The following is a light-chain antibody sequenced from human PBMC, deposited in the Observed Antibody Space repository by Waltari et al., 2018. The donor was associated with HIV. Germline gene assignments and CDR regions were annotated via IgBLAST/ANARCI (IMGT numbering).Light chain of an antibody. Sequence: DIQMTQSPSTLSASVGDRVTITCRASQSINSWLAWYQQKPGKAPRLRISEAASLQSGVPSRVSGSESGTEFTLIINSLQPDDFATYYCRKYKTYSTTFGQGTNVEIK. CDR1: QSINSW. J-gene: IGKJ1*01. CDR3: RKYKTYSTT. CDR2: EAA. V-gene: IGKV1-5*03.